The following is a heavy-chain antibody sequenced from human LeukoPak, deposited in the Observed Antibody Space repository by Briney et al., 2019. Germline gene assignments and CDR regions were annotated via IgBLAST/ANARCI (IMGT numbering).Heavy chain of an antibody. J-gene: IGHJ6*02. CDR2: IWYDGSNK. CDR3: AKAASSSWPSYYYGMDV. D-gene: IGHD6-13*01. Sequence: PGRSLRLSCAASGFTFSSYGMHWVRQAPGKGLEWVAVIWYDGSNKYYADSVKGRFTISRDNSKNTLYLQMNSLRAEDAAVYYCAKAASSSWPSYYYGMDVWGQGTTVTVSS. V-gene: IGHV3-33*06. CDR1: GFTFSSYG.